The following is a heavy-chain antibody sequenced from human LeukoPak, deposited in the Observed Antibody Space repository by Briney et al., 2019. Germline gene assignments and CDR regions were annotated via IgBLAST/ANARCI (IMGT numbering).Heavy chain of an antibody. CDR1: GFTFSSYA. CDR2: ISGSGGST. V-gene: IGHV3-23*01. J-gene: IGHJ4*02. D-gene: IGHD4-17*01. CDR3: AKTNGDYDYFDY. Sequence: GGSLRLSCAASGFTFSSYAMGWVRQAPGKGLEWVSAISGSGGSTYYADSVKGRFTISRDNSKNTLYLQMNSLRAEDTAVYYCAKTNGDYDYFDYWGQGTLVTVSS.